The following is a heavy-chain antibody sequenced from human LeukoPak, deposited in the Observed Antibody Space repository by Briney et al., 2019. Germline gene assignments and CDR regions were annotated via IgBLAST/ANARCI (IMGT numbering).Heavy chain of an antibody. CDR3: ARDPHIAAAGTIFDY. Sequence: GRSLRLSCAASGFTFSSYGMHWVRQAPGKGLEWVAVIWYDGSNKYYADSVKGRFTISRDNSKNTLYLQMNSLRAEDTAVYYCARDPHIAAAGTIFDYWGQGTLVTVSS. CDR2: IWYDGSNK. D-gene: IGHD6-13*01. V-gene: IGHV3-33*01. CDR1: GFTFSSYG. J-gene: IGHJ4*02.